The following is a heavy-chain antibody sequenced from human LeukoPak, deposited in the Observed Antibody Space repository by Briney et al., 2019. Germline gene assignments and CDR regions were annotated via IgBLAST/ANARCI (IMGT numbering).Heavy chain of an antibody. CDR2: ISSSGSTI. Sequence: GGSLRLSCAASGFTFSDYYMSWIRQAPGKGLEWVSYISSSGSTIYYADSVKGRFTISRDNAKNSLYLQMNSLRAEDTAVYYCARVNVTRGDYYYYYGMDVWGQGTTVTVSS. CDR3: ARVNVTRGDYYYYYGMDV. V-gene: IGHV3-11*01. J-gene: IGHJ6*02. D-gene: IGHD4-17*01. CDR1: GFTFSDYY.